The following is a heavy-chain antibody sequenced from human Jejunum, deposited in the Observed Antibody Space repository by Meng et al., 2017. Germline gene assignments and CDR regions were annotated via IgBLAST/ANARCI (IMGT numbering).Heavy chain of an antibody. J-gene: IGHJ4*02. CDR3: ARASHNYYDSSGYYYLPKN. D-gene: IGHD3-22*01. V-gene: IGHV1-69*13. CDR2: IIPIFGTA. CDR1: GGTFSSYA. Sequence: SVKVSCKASGGTFSSYAISWVRQAPGQGLEWMGGIIPIFGTANYAQKFQGRVTITADESTSTAYMELSSLRSEDTAVYYCARASHNYYDSSGYYYLPKNWGKGTLVTVSS.